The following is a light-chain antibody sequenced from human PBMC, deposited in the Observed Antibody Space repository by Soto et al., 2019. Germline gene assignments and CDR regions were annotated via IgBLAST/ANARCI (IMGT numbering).Light chain of an antibody. CDR1: QSITTH. Sequence: DIQMTQSPSSLSASVGDRVTITCRASQSITTHLNWYQQKPGKAPKLLIYGASSLQSGVPSRFSGSGSGTDFTLTISSLQPEDFATYYCQHSYNTPRTFGGGTKVETK. CDR3: QHSYNTPRT. V-gene: IGKV1-39*01. J-gene: IGKJ4*01. CDR2: GAS.